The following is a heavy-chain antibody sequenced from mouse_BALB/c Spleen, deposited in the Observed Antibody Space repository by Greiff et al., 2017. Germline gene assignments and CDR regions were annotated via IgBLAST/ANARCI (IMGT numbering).Heavy chain of an antibody. CDR3: ARGSRSDYDRRAWFAY. CDR2: ISDGGSYT. J-gene: IGHJ3*01. V-gene: IGHV5-4*02. Sequence: EVQLVESGGGLVKPGGSLKLSCAASGFTFSDYYMHWVRQTPEKRLEWVATISDGGSYTYYPDSVKGRFTISRDNAKNYLYLQMSSLKSEDTAVYSCARGSRSDYDRRAWFAYWGQGTLVTVSA. CDR1: GFTFSDYY. D-gene: IGHD2-4*01.